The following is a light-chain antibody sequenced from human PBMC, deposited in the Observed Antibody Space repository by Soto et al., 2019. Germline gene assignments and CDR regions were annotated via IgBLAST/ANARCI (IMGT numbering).Light chain of an antibody. CDR2: GAS. J-gene: IGKJ1*01. V-gene: IGKV1-5*01. CDR1: ESIRTW. Sequence: DIQMTQSPSTLSASVGDRGTITCRASESIRTWLAWYQHKPGEAPKVLVYGASTLESGVPSRFSGSGSGTEFTLTISSLQPDDFATYYCQQYYRYPWPFGQGTKVDIK. CDR3: QQYYRYPWP.